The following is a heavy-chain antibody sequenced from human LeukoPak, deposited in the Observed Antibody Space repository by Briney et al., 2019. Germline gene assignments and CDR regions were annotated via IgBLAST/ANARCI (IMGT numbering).Heavy chain of an antibody. V-gene: IGHV3-23*01. Sequence: GGSLRLSCAASGFTFSSYAMKWVRQAPGKGLEWVSTVSDTGGRAAYAGSVKGRFTISRDNSRSAVFLEMNSLRADDTAVYYCTTEGFDFWGQGTLVTVSS. J-gene: IGHJ4*02. CDR3: TTEGFDF. D-gene: IGHD1-26*01. CDR1: GFTFSSYA. CDR2: VSDTGGRA.